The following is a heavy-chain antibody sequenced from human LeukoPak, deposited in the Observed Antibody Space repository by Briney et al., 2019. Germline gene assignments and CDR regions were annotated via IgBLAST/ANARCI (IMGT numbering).Heavy chain of an antibody. Sequence: ASLKLSCAASGYTFTSYAIHWVRQAPGQGLEWVAWISAYNGNTNYADTVKGRVTMTTDTSTSTAYLELRSLRSDDTAVYYCAGGGITMVRVPNYWGQGTLVTVSS. CDR3: AGGGITMVRVPNY. CDR1: GYTFTSYA. CDR2: ISAYNGNT. V-gene: IGHV1-18*01. J-gene: IGHJ4*02. D-gene: IGHD3-10*01.